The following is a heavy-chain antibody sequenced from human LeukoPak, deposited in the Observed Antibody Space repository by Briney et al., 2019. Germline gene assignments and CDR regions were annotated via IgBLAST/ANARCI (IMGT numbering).Heavy chain of an antibody. V-gene: IGHV3-48*02. CDR1: GFTFDDYA. J-gene: IGHJ4*02. CDR3: ARDRVFGY. Sequence: GGSLRLSCAASGFTFDDYAMHWVRPAPGKGLEWGSYICSSSSSIYYADSVKGRFTISRDNAKNSLFLQMNSLRDEDTAVYYCARDRVFGYWGQGTLVTVSS. D-gene: IGHD6-13*01. CDR2: ICSSSSSI.